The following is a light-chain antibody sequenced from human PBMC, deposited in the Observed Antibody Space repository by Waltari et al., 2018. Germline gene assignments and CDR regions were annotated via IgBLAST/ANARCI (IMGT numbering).Light chain of an antibody. J-gene: IGKJ1*01. V-gene: IGKV3-20*01. CDR2: RSS. CDR3: QQHGTLPAT. Sequence: EIALTQSPGTASLSPGERVTLSCRASQSVGSSSLAWYQQKPGQAPRLVIYRSSRRATGIPDRVSGSGSGTDFSLTISRLEPEDFAVYYCQQHGTLPATFGQGTKVEIK. CDR1: QSVGSSS.